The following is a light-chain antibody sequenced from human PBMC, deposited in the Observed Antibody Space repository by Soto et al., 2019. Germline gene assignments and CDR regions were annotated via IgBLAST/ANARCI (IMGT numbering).Light chain of an antibody. Sequence: DIQMTQSPSTLSASVGDRVTITCRASQSISSWLAWYQQKPGKAPQLLIYKASNLESGVPSRFSGSGSGTEFTLTISSLQPDDFATYYCQQYNSYSLFGGGTKVEIK. CDR1: QSISSW. CDR3: QQYNSYSL. J-gene: IGKJ4*01. CDR2: KAS. V-gene: IGKV1-5*03.